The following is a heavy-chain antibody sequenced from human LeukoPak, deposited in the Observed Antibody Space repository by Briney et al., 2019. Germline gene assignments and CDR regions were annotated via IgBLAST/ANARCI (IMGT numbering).Heavy chain of an antibody. CDR1: AFTFSNYW. CDR3: ARDPAATGTWWFDP. Sequence: GGSLRLSCAASAFTFSNYWMSWVRQAPGKGLEWVANIKQDGSEKYYVDSVKGRFTISRDNAKNSLYLQMNSLRAEDTAVYYCARDPAATGTWWFDPWGQGTLVTVSS. CDR2: IKQDGSEK. D-gene: IGHD6-13*01. J-gene: IGHJ5*02. V-gene: IGHV3-7*01.